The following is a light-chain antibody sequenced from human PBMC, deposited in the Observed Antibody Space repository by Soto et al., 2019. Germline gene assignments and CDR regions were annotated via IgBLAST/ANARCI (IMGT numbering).Light chain of an antibody. CDR2: DVS. J-gene: IGLJ2*01. V-gene: IGLV2-11*01. CDR1: SSDVGGYNY. CDR3: ATWDSSLNGVV. Sequence: QSALTQPRSVSGSPGQSVTISCTGTSSDVGGYNYVSWYQQHPGKAPKLMIYDVSKRPSGVPDRFSGSKSGNTASLTISGLQAEDEADYYCATWDSSLNGVVFGGGTKLTVL.